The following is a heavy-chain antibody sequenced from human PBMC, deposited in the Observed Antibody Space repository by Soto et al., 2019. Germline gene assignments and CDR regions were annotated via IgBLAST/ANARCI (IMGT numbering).Heavy chain of an antibody. CDR3: ARHFEKGYNWNDGWYAFDI. CDR2: IYYSGST. Sequence: SETLSLTCTVSGGSISSSSYYWGWIRQPPGKGLVWIGSIYYSGSTYYNPSLKSRVTISVDTSKNQFSLKLSSVTAADTAVYYCARHFEKGYNWNDGWYAFDIWGQGTMVTISS. J-gene: IGHJ3*02. V-gene: IGHV4-39*01. D-gene: IGHD1-1*01. CDR1: GGSISSSSYY.